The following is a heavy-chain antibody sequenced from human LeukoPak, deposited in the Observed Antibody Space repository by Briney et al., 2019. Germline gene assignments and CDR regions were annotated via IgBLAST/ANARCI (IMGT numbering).Heavy chain of an antibody. CDR3: AKAYWNEYYFDY. CDR1: GFTFSSYA. J-gene: IGHJ4*02. CDR2: ISGSGGST. Sequence: GGSLRLSCAASGFTFSSYAMSWVRQTPGKGLEWALAISGSGGSTYYTDSVKGRFTISRDNSRNTLFLQMNSLRAEDTAVYYCAKAYWNEYYFDYWGQGTLVTVSS. D-gene: IGHD1-1*01. V-gene: IGHV3-23*01.